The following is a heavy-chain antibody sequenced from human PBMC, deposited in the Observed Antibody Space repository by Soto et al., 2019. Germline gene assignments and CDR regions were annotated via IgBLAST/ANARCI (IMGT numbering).Heavy chain of an antibody. J-gene: IGHJ4*02. Sequence: SETLSLTCTVSGGSISSGGYYWSWIRQHPGKGLEWIGYIYYSGSTYYNPSLKSRVTISVETSKNQFSLKLSSVTAADTAVYYCARGGIAAAGTDVGYFDYWGQGTLVTVSS. CDR2: IYYSGST. CDR3: ARGGIAAAGTDVGYFDY. CDR1: GGSISSGGYY. V-gene: IGHV4-31*03. D-gene: IGHD6-13*01.